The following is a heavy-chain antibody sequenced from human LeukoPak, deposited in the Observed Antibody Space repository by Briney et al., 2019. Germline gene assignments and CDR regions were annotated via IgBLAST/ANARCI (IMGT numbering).Heavy chain of an antibody. CDR3: ARVTTEARFGESPGYYYMDV. V-gene: IGHV4-59*01. CDR1: GGSISSYY. Sequence: PSETLSLTCTVSGGSISSYYWSWIRQPPGKGLEWIGYIYYSGSTNYNPSLKSRVTISVDTSKNQFSLKLSSVTAADTAVYYCARVTTEARFGESPGYYYMDVGSKGTTVTVSS. D-gene: IGHD3-10*01. J-gene: IGHJ6*03. CDR2: IYYSGST.